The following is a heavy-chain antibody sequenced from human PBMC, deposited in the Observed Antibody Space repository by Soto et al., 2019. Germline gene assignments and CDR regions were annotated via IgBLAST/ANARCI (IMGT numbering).Heavy chain of an antibody. CDR3: AREAYYYGSGRTPGY. CDR1: GFTFSSYW. Sequence: GGSLRLSCAASGFTFSSYWMHWVRQAPGKGLVWVSRINSDGSSTSYADSVKGRFTISRDNAKNTLYLQMNSLRAEDTAVYYCAREAYYYGSGRTPGYWGQGTLVTVSS. D-gene: IGHD3-10*01. V-gene: IGHV3-74*01. CDR2: INSDGSST. J-gene: IGHJ4*02.